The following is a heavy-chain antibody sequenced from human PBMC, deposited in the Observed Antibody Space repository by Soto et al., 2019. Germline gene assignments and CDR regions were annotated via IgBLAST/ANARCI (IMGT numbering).Heavy chain of an antibody. D-gene: IGHD3-16*01. J-gene: IGHJ4*02. CDR3: ARDKDLQPTVWGF. Sequence: SETLSLTCTVSGDSMATGGHYYNWIRQVPGKGLEWIGYVYYSGATHYTPSLRARATISRDTSKNQFSLRLISVTAADTALYYCARDKDLQPTVWGFWGQGIQVTVSS. CDR1: GDSMATGGHY. CDR2: VYYSGAT. V-gene: IGHV4-31*03.